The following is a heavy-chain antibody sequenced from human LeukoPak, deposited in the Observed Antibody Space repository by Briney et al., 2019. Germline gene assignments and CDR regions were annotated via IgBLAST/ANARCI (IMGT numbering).Heavy chain of an antibody. J-gene: IGHJ5*02. CDR3: ARLSSHYGDYKVDP. CDR1: GYTFTGHD. D-gene: IGHD4-17*01. Sequence: ASVKVSSTASGYTFTGHDMHWVRQAPGQGLEWMGWINPNSGGTNYAQKFQGRFTMTRDTSISTAYMELSSLRSEDTAVYYCARLSSHYGDYKVDPWGQGTLVTVSS. V-gene: IGHV1-2*02. CDR2: INPNSGGT.